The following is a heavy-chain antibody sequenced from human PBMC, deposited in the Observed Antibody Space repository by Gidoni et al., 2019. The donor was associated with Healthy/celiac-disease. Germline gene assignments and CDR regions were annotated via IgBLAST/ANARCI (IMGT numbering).Heavy chain of an antibody. J-gene: IGHJ3*02. D-gene: IGHD2-21*02. V-gene: IGHV3-23*01. CDR1: GFTFSSYA. CDR3: AKFPPGVTAILTAFDI. Sequence: CPASGFTFSSYAMSWVRQAPGKGLEWVSAISGSGGSTYYADSVKGRFTISRDNSKNTLYLQMNSLRAEDTAVYYCAKFPPGVTAILTAFDIWGQGTMVTVSS. CDR2: ISGSGGST.